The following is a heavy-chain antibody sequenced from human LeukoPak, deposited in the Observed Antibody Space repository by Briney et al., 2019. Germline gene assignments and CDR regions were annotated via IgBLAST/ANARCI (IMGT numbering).Heavy chain of an antibody. J-gene: IGHJ4*02. CDR3: ARGVDGYNLWYYFDY. Sequence: SETLSLTCTASGGSISSYYRSWIRQPPGKGLEWISYIDYSGSTNYNPSLKSRVTISVDTSKNQFSLKLSSVTAADTAVYYCARGVDGYNLWYYFDYWGQGTLVTVSS. D-gene: IGHD5-24*01. V-gene: IGHV4-59*01. CDR2: IDYSGST. CDR1: GGSISSYY.